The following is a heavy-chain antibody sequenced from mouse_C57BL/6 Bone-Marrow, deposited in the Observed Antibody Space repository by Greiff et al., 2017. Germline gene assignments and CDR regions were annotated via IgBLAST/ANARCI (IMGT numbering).Heavy chain of an antibody. CDR2: ISSGGSYT. J-gene: IGHJ2*01. CDR1: GFTFSSYG. V-gene: IGHV5-6*01. CDR3: ARHDYYGSSPYFDY. D-gene: IGHD1-1*01. Sequence: EVQGVEPGGDLVKPGGSLKLSCAASGFTFSSYGMPWVRQTPDKRLEWVATISSGGSYTYYPDSVKGRFTISRDNDKNTLYLQMSSLKSEDTAMYYCARHDYYGSSPYFDYWGQGTTVTVSS.